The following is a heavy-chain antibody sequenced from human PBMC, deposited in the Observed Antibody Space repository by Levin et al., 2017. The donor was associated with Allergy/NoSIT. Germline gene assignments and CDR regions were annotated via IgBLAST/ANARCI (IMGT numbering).Heavy chain of an antibody. CDR3: ARATYGSQFDY. CDR1: GDSVSSTNW. D-gene: IGHD5-12*01. V-gene: IGHV4-4*02. CDR2: IYHTGST. Sequence: SETLSLTCAVSGDSVSSTNWWSWVRQPPGKGLEWIGEIYHTGSTNYNPSLKSRVTISIDKSKNYFSLKLSSVTAADTAVYYCARATYGSQFDYWGQGTLVTVSS. J-gene: IGHJ4*02.